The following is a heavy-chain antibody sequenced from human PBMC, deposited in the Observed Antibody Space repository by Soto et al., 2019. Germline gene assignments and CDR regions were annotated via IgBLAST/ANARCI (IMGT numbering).Heavy chain of an antibody. J-gene: IGHJ4*02. CDR3: PRHSREEKGWTIRRIDH. D-gene: IGHD2-2*01. V-gene: IGHV5-51*01. CDR2: INPADSDI. CDR1: GYGFTSNW. Sequence: PGESLKISCEASGYGFTSNWIGWVRQMPGKGLERMGIINPADSDIKYSPSFQGQVTISADKSISTVYLQWSSLQASDTAMYYCPRHSREEKGWTIRRIDHWGQGTLVTVSS.